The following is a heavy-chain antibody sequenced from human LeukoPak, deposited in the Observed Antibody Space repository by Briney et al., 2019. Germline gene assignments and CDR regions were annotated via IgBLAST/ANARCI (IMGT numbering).Heavy chain of an antibody. CDR2: ISSSGSTI. D-gene: IGHD5-18*01. CDR1: GFTFSSYE. CDR3: ARGGYSYGFDY. Sequence: PGGFLRLSCAASGFTFSSYEMNWVRQAPGKGLEWVSYISSSGSTIYYADSVKGRFTISRDNAKNSLYLQMNSLRAEDTAVYYCARGGYSYGFDYWGQGTLVTVSS. V-gene: IGHV3-48*03. J-gene: IGHJ4*02.